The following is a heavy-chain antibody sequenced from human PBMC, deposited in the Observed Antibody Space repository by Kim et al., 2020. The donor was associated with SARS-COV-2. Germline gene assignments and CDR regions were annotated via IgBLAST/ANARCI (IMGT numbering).Heavy chain of an antibody. V-gene: IGHV4-39*01. J-gene: IGHJ5*02. CDR3: ASLRRGAVAGIIGTSNNWFDP. D-gene: IGHD6-19*01. Sequence: SETLSLTCTVSGGSISSSSYYWGWIRQPPGKGLEWIGSIYYSGSTYYNPSLKSRVTISVDTSKNQFSLKLSSVTAADTAVDYCASLRRGAVAGIIGTSNNWFDPWAREPWSPSPQ. CDR2: IYYSGST. CDR1: GGSISSSSYY.